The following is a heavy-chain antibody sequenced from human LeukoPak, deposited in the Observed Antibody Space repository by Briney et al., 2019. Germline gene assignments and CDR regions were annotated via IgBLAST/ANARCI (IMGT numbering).Heavy chain of an antibody. J-gene: IGHJ4*02. CDR3: AKDGKYTTSPGDY. CDR2: ISGSGATT. D-gene: IGHD2-2*02. Sequence: PGGSLRLSCAASGFTFSSYSMNWVRQAPGKGLEWISAISGSGATTYYADSVTGRFTISRDNSKSTLYLQMNSLRAEDTAVYYCAKDGKYTTSPGDYWGQGTLVTVSS. V-gene: IGHV3-23*01. CDR1: GFTFSSYS.